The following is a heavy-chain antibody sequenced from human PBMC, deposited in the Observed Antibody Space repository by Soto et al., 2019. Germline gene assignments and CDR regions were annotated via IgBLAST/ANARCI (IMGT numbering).Heavy chain of an antibody. D-gene: IGHD2-15*01. Sequence: SETLSLTCAVSGYSISSGYYWGWLRQPPGKGLEWIGSIYHGGSTYYNPSLNSRVTLSIDMTNNHVSLLLHSVTASDTAVYYCAPLSVSLSGPYGIHVWGQGTTVTVSS. V-gene: IGHV4-38-2*01. CDR3: APLSVSLSGPYGIHV. CDR2: IYHGGST. J-gene: IGHJ6*02. CDR1: GYSISSGYY.